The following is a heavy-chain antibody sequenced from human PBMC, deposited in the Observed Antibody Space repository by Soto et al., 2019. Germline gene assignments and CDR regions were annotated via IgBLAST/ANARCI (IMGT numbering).Heavy chain of an antibody. CDR1: GFTVSTYG. CDR3: PGEVASGY. D-gene: IGHD2-21*01. Sequence: QVQLVESGGGVVQPGRSLRLSCAVSGFTVSTYGMHWVRQAPGKGLEGVAVISRDGGTKYYADSGKGRFTISRDNSRNTLFLEMNSLRGDDMAVYYCPGEVASGYWGQGTLVTVSS. V-gene: IGHV3-30*03. J-gene: IGHJ4*02. CDR2: ISRDGGTK.